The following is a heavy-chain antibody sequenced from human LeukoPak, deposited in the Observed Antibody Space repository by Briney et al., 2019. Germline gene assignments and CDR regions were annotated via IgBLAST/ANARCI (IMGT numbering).Heavy chain of an antibody. CDR2: IYYSGST. CDR1: GGSISSSSYY. D-gene: IGHD2-2*01. Sequence: SETLSLTCTVSGGSISSSSYYWGWIRQPPGKGLEWIGSIYYSGSTYYNPSLKSRVTISVDTSKNQFSLKLSSVTAADTAVYYCAHHCSSTSCYRSNAFDIWGQGTMVTVSP. V-gene: IGHV4-39*07. J-gene: IGHJ3*02. CDR3: AHHCSSTSCYRSNAFDI.